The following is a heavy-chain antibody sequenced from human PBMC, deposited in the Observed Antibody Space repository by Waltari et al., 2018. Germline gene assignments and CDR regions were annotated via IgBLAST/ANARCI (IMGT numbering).Heavy chain of an antibody. V-gene: IGHV4-39*01. D-gene: IGHD3-16*01. J-gene: IGHJ3*01. Sequence: GWVRQPPGKGWGWTATISYRGATYNNPSLKSRVTISVDTSKNQFSLKLSSVTAADTAVYYCATYIGASIGTAAFDVWGQGTMVTVSS. CDR2: ISYRGAT. CDR3: ATYIGASIGTAAFDV.